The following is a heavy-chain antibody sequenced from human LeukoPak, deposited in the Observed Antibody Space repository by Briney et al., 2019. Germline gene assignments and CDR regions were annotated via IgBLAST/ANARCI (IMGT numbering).Heavy chain of an antibody. D-gene: IGHD4-17*01. V-gene: IGHV1-18*01. CDR3: ASTTTVTTGAYGFDY. J-gene: IGHJ4*02. Sequence: ASVKVSCKASGYTCTSYGISWVRQAPGQGLEWMGWISAYNGNTNYAQKLQGRVTMTTDTSTSTAYMELRSLRSDDTAVYYCASTTTVTTGAYGFDYWGQGTLVTVSS. CDR1: GYTCTSYG. CDR2: ISAYNGNT.